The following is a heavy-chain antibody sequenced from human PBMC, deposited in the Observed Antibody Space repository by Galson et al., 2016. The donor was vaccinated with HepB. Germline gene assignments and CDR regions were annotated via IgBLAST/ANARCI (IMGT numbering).Heavy chain of an antibody. D-gene: IGHD5-18*01. V-gene: IGHV1-18*01. CDR3: ARDSRYSGSY. Sequence: SVKVSCKASGYTFTSYGITWVRQAPGQGLEWMGWISPYNGKENYAQKLQGRVTMTTDTSTSTAYMELRSLRSDDTAVYYCARDSRYSGSYWGQGTLVTVSS. J-gene: IGHJ4*02. CDR2: ISPYNGKE. CDR1: GYTFTSYG.